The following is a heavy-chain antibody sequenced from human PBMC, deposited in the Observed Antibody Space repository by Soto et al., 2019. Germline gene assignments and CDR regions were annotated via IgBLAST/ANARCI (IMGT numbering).Heavy chain of an antibody. D-gene: IGHD3-10*01. V-gene: IGHV5-51*01. CDR2: IYPGDSDT. CDR1: GYSFTSYW. J-gene: IGHJ6*02. Sequence: PGESLKISCKGSGYSFTSYWIGWVRQMPGKGLEWMGIIYPGDSDTRYSPSFQGQVTISADKSISTAYLQWSSLKASDTAMYYCARIEVTMVRGVIYYYYGMDVWGQGTTVTVSS. CDR3: ARIEVTMVRGVIYYYYGMDV.